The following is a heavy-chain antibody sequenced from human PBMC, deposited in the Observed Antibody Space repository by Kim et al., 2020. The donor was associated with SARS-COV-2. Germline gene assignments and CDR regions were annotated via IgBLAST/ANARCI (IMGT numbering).Heavy chain of an antibody. CDR2: IYYSGST. CDR1: GGSISSYY. Sequence: SETLSLTCTVSGGSISSYYWSWIRQPPGKGLEWIGYIYYSGSTNYNPSLKSRVTISVDTSKNQFSLKLSSVTAADTAVYYCARDRGGVTIFGVARNYYYYGMDVWGQGTKVTV. D-gene: IGHD3-3*01. CDR3: ARDRGGVTIFGVARNYYYYGMDV. J-gene: IGHJ6*02. V-gene: IGHV4-59*13.